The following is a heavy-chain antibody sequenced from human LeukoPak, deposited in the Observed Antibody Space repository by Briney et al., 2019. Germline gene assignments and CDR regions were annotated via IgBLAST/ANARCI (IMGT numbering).Heavy chain of an antibody. CDR2: IKEDGSVK. V-gene: IGHV3-7*04. Sequence: GGSLRLSCAASGFTFRSYWMSWVRQAPGQGLEWVANIKEDGSVKYYVDSVKGRFTISRDNAKNSLYLQMNSLRADDRAVYYCGREVPGGATILDYWGQGTLVTVSS. J-gene: IGHJ4*02. CDR1: GFTFRSYW. CDR3: GREVPGGATILDY. D-gene: IGHD1-26*01.